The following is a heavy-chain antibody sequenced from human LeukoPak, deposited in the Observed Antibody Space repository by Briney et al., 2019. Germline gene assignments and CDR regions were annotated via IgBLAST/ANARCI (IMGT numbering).Heavy chain of an antibody. D-gene: IGHD4-17*01. CDR3: ATVSYEDVYGDYVFQH. Sequence: ASVKVSCKVSGYTLTELSMHWVRQAPGKGLEWMGGFDPEDGETIYAQKFQGRVTMTEDTSTDTAYMELSSLRSEDTAVYYCATVSYEDVYGDYVFQHWGQGTLVTVSS. CDR1: GYTLTELS. CDR2: FDPEDGET. V-gene: IGHV1-24*01. J-gene: IGHJ1*01.